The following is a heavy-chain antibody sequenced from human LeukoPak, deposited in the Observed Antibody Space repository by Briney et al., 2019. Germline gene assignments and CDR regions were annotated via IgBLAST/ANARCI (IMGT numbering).Heavy chain of an antibody. CDR3: ARGSILTGLYYYYYMDV. J-gene: IGHJ6*03. CDR2: IYYSGST. V-gene: IGHV4-59*01. Sequence: SETLSLTCTVSGGSISSYYWSWIRQPPGKGLEWIGYIYYSGSTNYNPSLKSRVTISVDTSKNQFSLKLSSVTAADTAVYYCARGSILTGLYYYYYMDVWGKGTTVSISS. D-gene: IGHD3-9*01. CDR1: GGSISSYY.